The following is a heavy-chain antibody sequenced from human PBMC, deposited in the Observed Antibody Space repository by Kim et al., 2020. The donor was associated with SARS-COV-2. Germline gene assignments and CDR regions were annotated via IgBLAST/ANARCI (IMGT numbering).Heavy chain of an antibody. J-gene: IGHJ3*02. CDR1: GFTFDDYA. D-gene: IGHD3-22*01. V-gene: IGHV3-9*01. CDR2: ISWNSGSI. CDR3: AKDIMTPYDSRLGAFDI. Sequence: GGSLRLSFAASGFTFDDYAMHWVRQAPGKGLEWVSGISWNSGSIGYADSVKGRFTISRDNAKNSLYLQMNSLRAEDTALYYCAKDIMTPYDSRLGAFDIWGQGTMVTVSS.